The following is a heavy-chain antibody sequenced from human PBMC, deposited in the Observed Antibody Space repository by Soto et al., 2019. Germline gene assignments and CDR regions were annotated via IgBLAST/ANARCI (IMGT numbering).Heavy chain of an antibody. V-gene: IGHV3-72*01. CDR1: GFTFSDHH. Sequence: EVQLVESGGGLVQPGGSLRLSCATSGFTFSDHHMEWVRQAPGKGLELVGRIKRKSNSYTTEYAASVRGRFTISRDDSKNSLSLQMNSLKTEDMAVYYCGRTLSGSDRFFDYWGRGTLVIVA. D-gene: IGHD1-26*01. CDR2: IKRKSNSYTT. CDR3: GRTLSGSDRFFDY. J-gene: IGHJ4*02.